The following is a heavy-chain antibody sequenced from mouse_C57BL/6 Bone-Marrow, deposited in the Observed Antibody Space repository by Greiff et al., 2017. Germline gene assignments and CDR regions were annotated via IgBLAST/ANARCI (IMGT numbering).Heavy chain of an antibody. CDR2: FYPGSGSI. J-gene: IGHJ3*01. V-gene: IGHV1-62-2*01. Sequence: QAHVKQSGAELVKPGASVKLSCKASGYTFTEYTIHWVKQRSGQGLEWIGWFYPGSGSIKYNEKFKDKATLTADKSSSTVYMELSRLTSEDSAVYFCARHDDGYYETDAFAYWGQGTLVTVSA. CDR3: ARHDDGYYETDAFAY. D-gene: IGHD2-3*01. CDR1: GYTFTEYT.